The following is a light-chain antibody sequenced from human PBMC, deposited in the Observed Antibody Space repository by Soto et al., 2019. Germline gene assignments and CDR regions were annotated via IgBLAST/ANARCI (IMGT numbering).Light chain of an antibody. CDR2: EVT. J-gene: IGLJ1*01. V-gene: IGLV2-8*01. CDR1: SSDVGSYNF. Sequence: QSVLTQPASASGSPGQSVTISCTGTSSDVGSYNFVSWYQQYPGKAPKLMIYEVTKRPSGVPDRFSGSKSGNTASLTVSGLQAEDEADYYCTSYASTNNHVFGTGTKLTVL. CDR3: TSYASTNNHV.